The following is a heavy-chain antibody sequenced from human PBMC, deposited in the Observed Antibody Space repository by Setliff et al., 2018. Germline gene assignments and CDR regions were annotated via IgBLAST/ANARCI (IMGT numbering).Heavy chain of an antibody. D-gene: IGHD6-6*01. CDR2: ISASGGTT. V-gene: IGHV3-23*01. J-gene: IGHJ4*02. CDR3: AKSSGSSSSTNLEY. Sequence: PGGSLRLSCAASGFTLNNYAMSWVRQAPGKGLEWVSIISASGGTTYYADSVKGRFTIARDNSNSTLYLQMNSLRVEDTALYYCAKSSGSSSSTNLEYLGPGTLVTVSS. CDR1: GFTLNNYA.